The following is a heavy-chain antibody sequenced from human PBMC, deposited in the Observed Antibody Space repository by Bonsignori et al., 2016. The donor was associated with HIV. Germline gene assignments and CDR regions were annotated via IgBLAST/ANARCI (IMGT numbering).Heavy chain of an antibody. J-gene: IGHJ3*01. Sequence: SVKVSCKASGDSFGNDVISWVRLAPGLGLEWVGGILPLFDTTDIAQKFHGRVRITADESTSTVFMELSGLRSEDTAVYFCARKGEAYAFDVWGQGTLVTVSS. CDR1: GDSFGNDV. CDR2: ILPLFDTT. CDR3: ARKGEAYAFDV. V-gene: IGHV1-69*13.